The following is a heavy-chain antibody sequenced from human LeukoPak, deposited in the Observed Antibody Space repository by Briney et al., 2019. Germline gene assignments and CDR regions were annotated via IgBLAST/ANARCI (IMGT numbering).Heavy chain of an antibody. CDR3: ARDTNYYDSSGYSESWFDP. CDR2: ISSTDAGT. D-gene: IGHD3-22*01. V-gene: IGHV3-23*01. J-gene: IGHJ5*02. Sequence: GGSLRLSCAASGFTFSSYAMSWVRQAPGKGLEWVSAISSTDAGTYHADSVRGRFTISRDSSKNTLYLQMNSLRAEDTAVYYCARDTNYYDSSGYSESWFDPWGQGTLVTVSS. CDR1: GFTFSSYA.